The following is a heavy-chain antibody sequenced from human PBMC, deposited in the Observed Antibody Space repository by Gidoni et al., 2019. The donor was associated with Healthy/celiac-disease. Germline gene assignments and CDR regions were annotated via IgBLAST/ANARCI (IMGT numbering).Heavy chain of an antibody. CDR2: ISSSSSTI. V-gene: IGHV3-48*02. Sequence: GGLVQPGGSLRLSCAAAGFTFSSYSMNWVRQAPGKGLEWVSYISSSSSTIYYADSVKGRFTISRDNAKNSLYLQMNSLRDEDTAVYYCASPGFQGVISGVFDYWGQGTLVTVSS. D-gene: IGHD3-10*01. CDR1: GFTFSSYS. CDR3: ASPGFQGVISGVFDY. J-gene: IGHJ4*02.